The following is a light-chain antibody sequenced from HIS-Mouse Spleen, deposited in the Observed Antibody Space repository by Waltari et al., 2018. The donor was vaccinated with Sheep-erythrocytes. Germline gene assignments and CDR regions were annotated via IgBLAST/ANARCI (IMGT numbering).Light chain of an antibody. J-gene: IGLJ3*02. CDR1: SSDVGSYNL. Sequence: HSALTQPASVSGSPGQSITISCTGTSSDVGSYNLVSWYQQPPGKAPKLMIYEGSKRPSGVSNRFSGSKSGNTASLTISGLQAEDEADYYCCSYAGSSTPWVFGGGTKLTVL. CDR2: EGS. V-gene: IGLV2-23*01. CDR3: CSYAGSSTPWV.